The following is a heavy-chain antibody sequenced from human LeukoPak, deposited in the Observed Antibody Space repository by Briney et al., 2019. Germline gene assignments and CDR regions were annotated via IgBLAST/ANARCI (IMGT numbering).Heavy chain of an antibody. J-gene: IGHJ4*02. CDR1: GFTFDDYA. Sequence: TGGSLRLSCAASGFTFDDYAMHWVRQAPGKGLEWVSLISGDGGSTYYVDSVKGRFTISRDNSINSLYLQMNSLRTEDTALYYCAKASSGYSSSWYNGWGQGTLVTVSS. D-gene: IGHD6-13*01. CDR2: ISGDGGST. V-gene: IGHV3-43*02. CDR3: AKASSGYSSSWYNG.